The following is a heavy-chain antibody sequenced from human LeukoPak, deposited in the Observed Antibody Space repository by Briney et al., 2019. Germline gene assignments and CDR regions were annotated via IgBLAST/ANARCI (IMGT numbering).Heavy chain of an antibody. J-gene: IGHJ4*02. CDR3: ARRGSGWYRLSFFDY. CDR2: IYYSGNT. CDR1: GGSISSSSYY. V-gene: IGHV4-39*07. D-gene: IGHD6-19*01. Sequence: PSETLSLTCTVSGGSISSSSYYWAWIRQPPGKGLEWIANIYYSGNTYFNPYLKSRVTISVDTSKNQFSLKLSSVTAADTAVYYCARRGSGWYRLSFFDYWGQGTLVTVSS.